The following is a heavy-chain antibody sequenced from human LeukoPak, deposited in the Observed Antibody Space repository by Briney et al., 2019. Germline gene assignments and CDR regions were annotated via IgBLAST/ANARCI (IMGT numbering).Heavy chain of an antibody. CDR2: IGTAGDT. CDR1: XXTXSSYX. D-gene: IGHD6-13*01. J-gene: IGHJ4*02. V-gene: IGHV3-13*01. CDR3: ARYSSSSSFDY. Sequence: GGXLXXXXXAXXXTXSSYXMHWVRQATGKGLEWVSAIGTAGDTYYPGSVKGRFTISRENAKNSLYLQMNSLRAGDTAVYYCARYSSSSSFDYWGQGTLVTVSS.